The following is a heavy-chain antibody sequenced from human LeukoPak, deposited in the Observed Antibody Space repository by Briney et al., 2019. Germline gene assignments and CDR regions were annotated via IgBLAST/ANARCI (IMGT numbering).Heavy chain of an antibody. Sequence: ASVKVSCKTSGYNFPSYTMHCLRQAPGQSPEWMGSINGDNGNTRYSEKFQDRVTFTRNTSASSAYMELSSLRFEDTAVYYCARSSSGTYHYWGQGTLVTVSS. CDR2: INGDNGNT. J-gene: IGHJ4*02. D-gene: IGHD3-10*01. CDR1: GYNFPSYT. CDR3: ARSSSGTYHY. V-gene: IGHV1-3*01.